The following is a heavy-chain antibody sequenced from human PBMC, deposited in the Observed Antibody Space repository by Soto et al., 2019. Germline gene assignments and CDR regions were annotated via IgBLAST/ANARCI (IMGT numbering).Heavy chain of an antibody. Sequence: GGSLRFSCAASGFTFSSYWMHWVRQAPGKGLVWVSRINSDGSSTSYADSVKGRFTISRDNAKNTLYLQMNSLRAEDTAVYYCARVHHYSSGWYREFDYWGQGTLVTVSS. J-gene: IGHJ4*02. CDR2: INSDGSST. V-gene: IGHV3-74*01. D-gene: IGHD6-19*01. CDR1: GFTFSSYW. CDR3: ARVHHYSSGWYREFDY.